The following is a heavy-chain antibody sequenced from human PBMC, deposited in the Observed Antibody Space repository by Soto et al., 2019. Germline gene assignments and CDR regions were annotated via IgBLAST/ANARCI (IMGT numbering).Heavy chain of an antibody. V-gene: IGHV5-51*01. Sequence: PGESLKISCKSSGYSFPSEWIGWVRQMPGKGLEWMGSIYPADSDTRYSPAFQGQVTISADKSIRTAYLQWNSLKASDTAMYCCARIPHSTTSYYDYNFGMDVWGQGTTVTVSS. D-gene: IGHD2-2*01. J-gene: IGHJ6*02. CDR3: ARIPHSTTSYYDYNFGMDV. CDR2: IYPADSDT. CDR1: GYSFPSEW.